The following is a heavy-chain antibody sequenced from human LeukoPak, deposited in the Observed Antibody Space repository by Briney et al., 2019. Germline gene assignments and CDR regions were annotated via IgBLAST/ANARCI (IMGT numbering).Heavy chain of an antibody. CDR2: ISAYNGNT. CDR3: ARDEDRGDISHGY. D-gene: IGHD5-12*01. Sequence: ASVKVSCKASGHTFTGYYMHWVRQAPGQGLEWMGWISAYNGNTNYPQKLQGRVTMTTDTSTSTAYMELRSLRSDDTAVYYCARDEDRGDISHGYWGQGTLVTVSS. J-gene: IGHJ4*02. CDR1: GHTFTGYY. V-gene: IGHV1-18*04.